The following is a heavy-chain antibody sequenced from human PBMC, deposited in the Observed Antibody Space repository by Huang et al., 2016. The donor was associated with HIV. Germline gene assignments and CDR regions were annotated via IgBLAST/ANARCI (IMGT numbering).Heavy chain of an antibody. CDR3: TRGPLGWLVHRYFYH. D-gene: IGHD6-19*01. Sequence: EVQLVESGGGLVQPGGSLRVSWSASGFSISTYWMSWFRQTPGKGLEWVASRKQDGSEKDYVDAVKGRFIISRDNAKNSLYLQMNSLRDEDTAVYYCTRGPLGWLVHRYFYHWGQGTLVTVSS. V-gene: IGHV3-7*01. CDR1: GFSISTYW. J-gene: IGHJ1*01. CDR2: RKQDGSEK.